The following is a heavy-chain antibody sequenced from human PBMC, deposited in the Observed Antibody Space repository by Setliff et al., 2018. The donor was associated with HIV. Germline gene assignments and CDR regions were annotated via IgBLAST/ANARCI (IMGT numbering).Heavy chain of an antibody. CDR1: GFTFSSYA. D-gene: IGHD5-18*01. Sequence: GESLKISCAASGFTFSSYAMSWVRQTPEKGLEWVSIITSGGSTYYADSAKGRFIISRDNSQNTLYLQMNSLRADDTAIYYCAKGFRPVDTALVSGPTYWGQGIRVTVS. J-gene: IGHJ4*02. V-gene: IGHV3-23*01. CDR2: ITSGGST. CDR3: AKGFRPVDTALVSGPTY.